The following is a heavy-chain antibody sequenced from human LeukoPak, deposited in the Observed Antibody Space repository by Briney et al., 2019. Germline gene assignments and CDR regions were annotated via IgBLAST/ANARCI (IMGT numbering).Heavy chain of an antibody. D-gene: IGHD6-13*01. CDR2: IYYSGST. V-gene: IGHV4-39*01. J-gene: IGHJ3*02. CDR1: GGSISSSSYY. CDR3: ATPPGGVAAAVSLRYDAFDI. Sequence: PSETLSLTCTVPGGSISSSSYYWGWIRQPPGKGLGWIGSIYYSGSTYYNPSLKSRVTISVDTSKNQFSLKLSSVTAADTAVYYCATPPGGVAAAVSLRYDAFDIWGQGTMVTVSS.